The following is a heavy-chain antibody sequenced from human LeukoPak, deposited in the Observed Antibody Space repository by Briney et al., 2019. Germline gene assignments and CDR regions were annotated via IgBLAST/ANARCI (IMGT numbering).Heavy chain of an antibody. CDR1: GFTVSSNY. CDR2: IYSGGST. D-gene: IGHD2-15*01. V-gene: IGHV3-66*01. Sequence: QSGGSLRLSCAASGFTVSSNYMSWVRQAPGKGLEWVSVIYSGGSTYYADAVKGRFTISRDNSKNTLYLQMNSLRAEDTAVYYCAKDDMALIPSEYYYYYMDVWGKGTTVTISS. CDR3: AKDDMALIPSEYYYYYMDV. J-gene: IGHJ6*03.